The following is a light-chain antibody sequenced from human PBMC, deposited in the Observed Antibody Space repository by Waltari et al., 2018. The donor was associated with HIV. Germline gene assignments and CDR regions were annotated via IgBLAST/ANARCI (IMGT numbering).Light chain of an antibody. CDR1: QSLLYSSNNKNY. Sequence: DIVLTQSPDSLAVSLGERATINCRSSQSLLYSSNNKNYLAWYQQKPGQPPKLLFYWATTRESGVPDRFSGSGSGEDFTLTISSLQAEDVAVYSCQQYYSSPYTFGQGTKLEIK. CDR2: WAT. V-gene: IGKV4-1*01. CDR3: QQYYSSPYT. J-gene: IGKJ2*01.